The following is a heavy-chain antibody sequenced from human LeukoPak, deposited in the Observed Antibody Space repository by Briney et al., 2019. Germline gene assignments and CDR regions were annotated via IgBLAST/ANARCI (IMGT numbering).Heavy chain of an antibody. J-gene: IGHJ4*02. D-gene: IGHD3-3*01. CDR2: IYYSGST. V-gene: IGHV4-30-4*08. Sequence: SQTLSLTCTVSGGSISSGDYYWSWIRQPPGKGLEWIGYIYYSGSTYYNPSLKSRVTISVDTSKNHFSLKLSSVTAADTAVYYCARVAFWSGYCNDYWGQGTLVTVSS. CDR3: ARVAFWSGYCNDY. CDR1: GGSISSGDYY.